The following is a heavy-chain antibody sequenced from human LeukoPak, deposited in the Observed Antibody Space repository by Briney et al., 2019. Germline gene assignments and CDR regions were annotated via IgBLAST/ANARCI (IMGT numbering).Heavy chain of an antibody. CDR3: AKKVYSGSYAQSFTEYYFDY. Sequence: GGSLRLSCAASGFTFSSYAMSWVRHAPGKGLEWVSAISGSGGSTYYADSVKGRFTISRDNSKNTLYLQMNSLRAEDTAVYYCAKKVYSGSYAQSFTEYYFDYWGQGTLVTVSS. V-gene: IGHV3-23*01. D-gene: IGHD1-26*01. CDR2: ISGSGGST. J-gene: IGHJ4*02. CDR1: GFTFSSYA.